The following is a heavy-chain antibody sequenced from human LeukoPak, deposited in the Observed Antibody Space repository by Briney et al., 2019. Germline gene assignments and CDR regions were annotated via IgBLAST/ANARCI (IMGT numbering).Heavy chain of an antibody. CDR2: IIPIFGTA. V-gene: IGHV1-69*05. CDR1: GGTFSSYA. D-gene: IGHD5-18*01. Sequence: SVKVSCKASGGTFSSYAISWVRQAPGQGLEWMGRIIPIFGTANYAQKFQGRVTITTDESTSTAYMELSSLRSEDTAVYYCARGGYSYGTSFDYWGQGTLVTVSS. J-gene: IGHJ4*02. CDR3: ARGGYSYGTSFDY.